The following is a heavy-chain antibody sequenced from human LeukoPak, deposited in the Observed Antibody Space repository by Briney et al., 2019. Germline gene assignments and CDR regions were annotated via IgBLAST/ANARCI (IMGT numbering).Heavy chain of an antibody. CDR2: FDPEDGET. Sequence: ASVKVSCKVSGYTLTELSMHWVRQAPGKGLEWMGGFDPEDGETIYAQKFQGRVTMTEDTSTDTAYMELSSLRSEDTAVYYCATRQGGYYYYGMDVWGQGTTVTVSS. CDR3: ATRQGGYYYYGMDV. D-gene: IGHD3-16*01. CDR1: GYTLTELS. J-gene: IGHJ6*02. V-gene: IGHV1-24*01.